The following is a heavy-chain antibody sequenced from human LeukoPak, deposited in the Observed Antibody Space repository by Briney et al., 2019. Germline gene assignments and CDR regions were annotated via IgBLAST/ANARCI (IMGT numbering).Heavy chain of an antibody. CDR2: IYSGGST. V-gene: IGHV3-66*01. CDR3: AREFNGFYDILTGYYYYHGMDV. J-gene: IGHJ6*02. CDR1: GFTVSSNY. Sequence: GGSLRLSCAASGFTVSSNYRSWVRQAPGKGLEWGSVIYSGGSTHYADSVKGRFTISRDNSKNTLYLQMNSLGAEDTAVYYCAREFNGFYDILTGYYYYHGMDVWGQGTTVTVSS. D-gene: IGHD3-9*01.